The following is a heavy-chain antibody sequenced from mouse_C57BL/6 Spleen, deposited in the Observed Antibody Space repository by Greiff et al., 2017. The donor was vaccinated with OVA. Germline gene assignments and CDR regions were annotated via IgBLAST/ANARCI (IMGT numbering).Heavy chain of an antibody. J-gene: IGHJ2*01. CDR2: IYPRSGNT. D-gene: IGHD1-1*01. CDR1: GYTFTSYG. CDR3: ARLTIITTKYFDY. V-gene: IGHV1-81*01. Sequence: VQRVESGAELARPGASVKLSCKASGYTFTSYGISWVKQRTGQGLEWIGEIYPRSGNTYYNEKFKGKATLTADKSSSTAYMELRSLTSEDSAVYFCARLTIITTKYFDYWGQGTTLTVSS.